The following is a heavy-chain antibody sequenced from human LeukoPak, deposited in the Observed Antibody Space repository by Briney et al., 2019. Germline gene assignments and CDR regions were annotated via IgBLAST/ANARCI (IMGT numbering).Heavy chain of an antibody. D-gene: IGHD6-13*01. CDR3: ATLYDRDSSSWYGFNAFDI. V-gene: IGHV3-30*02. CDR2: IRYDGSNK. CDR1: GFTFSSYG. J-gene: IGHJ3*02. Sequence: GGSLRLSCAASGFTFSSYGMHWVRQAPPRGLEWVAFIRYDGSNKYYADSVKGRFTISRDNSKNTLYLQMNSLRAEDTAVYYCATLYDRDSSSWYGFNAFDIWGQGTMVTVSS.